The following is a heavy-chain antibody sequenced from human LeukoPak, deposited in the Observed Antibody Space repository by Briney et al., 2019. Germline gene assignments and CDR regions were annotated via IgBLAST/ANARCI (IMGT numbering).Heavy chain of an antibody. CDR3: ARVLYIAAAAPVGY. CDR2: ISYDGSSK. Sequence: GGSLRLSCAASGFTFSSYAMHWVRQAPGKGLEWVAVISYDGSSKYYADSVKGRFTISRDNSKNTLYLQMNSLRAEDTAVYYCARVLYIAAAAPVGYWGQGTLVTVSS. V-gene: IGHV3-30-3*01. J-gene: IGHJ4*02. CDR1: GFTFSSYA. D-gene: IGHD6-13*01.